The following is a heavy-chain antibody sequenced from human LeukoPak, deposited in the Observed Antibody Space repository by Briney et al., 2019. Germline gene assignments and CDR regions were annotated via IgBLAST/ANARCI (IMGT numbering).Heavy chain of an antibody. D-gene: IGHD4-17*01. CDR2: INPSGGST. J-gene: IGHJ4*02. V-gene: IGHV1-46*01. CDR1: GYTFTSYY. Sequence: GSVKVSCKASGYTFTSYYMHWVRQAPGQGLEWMGIINPSGGSTSYAQKFQGRVTMTRDTSTSRVYMELSSLRSEDTAVYYCARGYGDYGPIDYWGQGSLVAVSS. CDR3: ARGYGDYGPIDY.